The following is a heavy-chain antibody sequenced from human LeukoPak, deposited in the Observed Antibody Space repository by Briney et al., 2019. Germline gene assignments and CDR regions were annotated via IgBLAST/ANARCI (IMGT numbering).Heavy chain of an antibody. V-gene: IGHV3-21*01. J-gene: IGHJ4*02. CDR2: ISSSSSYI. D-gene: IGHD2-21*02. CDR3: AREFLHCGGDCYYDY. Sequence: GSLRLSCAASGFTFSSYSMNWVRQAPGKGLEWVSSISSSSSYIYYADSVKGRFTISRDNAKNTLYLQMNSLRAEDTAVYYCAREFLHCGGDCYYDYWGQGTLVTVSS. CDR1: GFTFSSYS.